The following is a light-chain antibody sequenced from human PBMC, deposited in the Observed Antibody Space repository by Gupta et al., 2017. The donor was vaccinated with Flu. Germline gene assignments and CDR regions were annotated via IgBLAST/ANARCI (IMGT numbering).Light chain of an antibody. Sequence: DIQMTQPPSSLSASVGDRVTITCRASQGISNCLAWYQQKPGRVPKLLIYAASTLQSGVPSRFSGSGSETDFTLTISSLQPEDVATYFCQKYYDVPYTFGQGTKLEIK. CDR2: AAS. CDR3: QKYYDVPYT. J-gene: IGKJ2*01. CDR1: QGISNC. V-gene: IGKV1-27*01.